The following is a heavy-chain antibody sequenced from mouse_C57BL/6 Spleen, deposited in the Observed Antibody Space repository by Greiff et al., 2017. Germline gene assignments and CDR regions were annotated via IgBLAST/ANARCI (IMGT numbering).Heavy chain of an antibody. CDR1: GYTFTDYE. J-gene: IGHJ4*01. D-gene: IGHD2-5*01. V-gene: IGHV1-15*01. CDR2: IDPETGGT. Sequence: VQLQESGAELVRPGASVTLSCKASGYTFTDYEMHWVKQTPVHGLEWIGAIDPETGGTAYNQKFKGKAILTADKSSSTAYMELRSLTSEDSAVYYCTRDYSNHVYAMDYWGQGTSVTVSS. CDR3: TRDYSNHVYAMDY.